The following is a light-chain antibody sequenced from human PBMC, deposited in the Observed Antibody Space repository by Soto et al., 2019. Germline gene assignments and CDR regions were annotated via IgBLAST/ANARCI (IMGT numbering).Light chain of an antibody. J-gene: IGLJ3*02. CDR2: YVS. V-gene: IGLV2-14*01. Sequence: QAVVTQPASVSGSPGQSITISCTGTSSDVGGYNYVSWYQHHPGKAPKLMIYYVSNRPSGVSNRFSGSKSGNTASLSISGLQAEDEADYYCSSYTSSSTLEVFGGGTKLTVL. CDR3: SSYTSSSTLEV. CDR1: SSDVGGYNY.